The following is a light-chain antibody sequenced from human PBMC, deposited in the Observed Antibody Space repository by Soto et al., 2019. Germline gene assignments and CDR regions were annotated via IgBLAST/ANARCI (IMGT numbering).Light chain of an antibody. J-gene: IGKJ2*01. CDR2: AAS. V-gene: IGKV1-39*01. CDR3: QQSYSTPRT. Sequence: DIQMTQSPSSLSASVGDRVTVTCRASQSIITYLNWYQQKPGKAPKLLISAASSLQSGVPSRFSGSGSETDFTLTISSLQPEDFATYYCQQSYSTPRTFGQGTKLEIK. CDR1: QSIITY.